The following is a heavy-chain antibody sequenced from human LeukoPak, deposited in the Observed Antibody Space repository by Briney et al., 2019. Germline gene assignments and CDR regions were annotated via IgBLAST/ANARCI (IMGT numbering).Heavy chain of an antibody. CDR2: ISGSGGST. J-gene: IGHJ4*02. Sequence: GGSLRLSCAASGFTFNNYAMAWVRQAPGKGLEWVSGISGSGGSTFYSVKGRFTISRDNSKNTLFLQMNRLRAEDTAIYYCAKAGEYCPDGSCYSENYYFDYWGQGTLVTVSS. CDR1: GFTFNNYA. D-gene: IGHD2-15*01. V-gene: IGHV3-23*01. CDR3: AKAGEYCPDGSCYSENYYFDY.